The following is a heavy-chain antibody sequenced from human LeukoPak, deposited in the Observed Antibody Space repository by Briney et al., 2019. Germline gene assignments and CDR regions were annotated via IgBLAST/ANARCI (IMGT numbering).Heavy chain of an antibody. CDR1: GFTFSSYA. D-gene: IGHD3-22*01. CDR3: AKDRLPDYYDSSGYKDAFDI. J-gene: IGHJ3*02. V-gene: IGHV3-23*01. Sequence: GSLRLSCAASGFTFSSYAVSWVRQAPGKGLEWVSVISGSGGSTYYADSVKGRFTISRDNSKNTLYLQMNSLRAEDTAVYYCAKDRLPDYYDSSGYKDAFDIWGQGTMVTVSS. CDR2: ISGSGGST.